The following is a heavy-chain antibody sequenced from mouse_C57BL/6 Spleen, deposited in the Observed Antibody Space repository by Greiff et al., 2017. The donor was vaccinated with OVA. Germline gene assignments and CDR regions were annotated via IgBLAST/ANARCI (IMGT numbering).Heavy chain of an antibody. CDR3: ASPIGLNGYFDV. Sequence: EVQLVESGGGLVKPGGSLKLSCAASGFTFSDYGMHWVRQAPEKGLEWVAYISSGSSTIYYADTVKGRFTISRDNAKNTLFLQRTSLRSEDTAMYDCASPIGLNGYFDVWGTGTTVTVSS. J-gene: IGHJ1*03. CDR1: GFTFSDYG. V-gene: IGHV5-17*01. CDR2: ISSGSSTI. D-gene: IGHD2-14*01.